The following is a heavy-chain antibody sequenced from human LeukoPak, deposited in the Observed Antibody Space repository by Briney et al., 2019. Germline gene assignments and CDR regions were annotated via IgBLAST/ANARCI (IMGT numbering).Heavy chain of an antibody. D-gene: IGHD5-18*01. J-gene: IGHJ4*02. CDR1: GFTFSRHG. V-gene: IGHV3-23*01. CDR3: ANDLGWIQLNLG. CDR2: ITGNGATT. Sequence: GGSLRLSCVASGFTFSRHGMNWVRQAPGKGLEWVSGITGNGATTYYADSVKGRFTISRDNSRNTVYLQMNSLRAEDTAVYYCANDLGWIQLNLGRGQGTLVTVSS.